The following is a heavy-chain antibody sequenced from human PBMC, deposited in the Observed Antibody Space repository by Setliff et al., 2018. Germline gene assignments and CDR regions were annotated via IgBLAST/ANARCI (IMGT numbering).Heavy chain of an antibody. CDR1: GYTFTGYY. Sequence: ASVKVSCKASGYTFTGYYMHWVRQAPGQGLEWMGIIDPSGDYTNYAQKFQGRGTMTRDTSTTTAYMELRSLRTEDTAVYYCAREGVDTRSSTDYRYYMDVWGKGTTVTVSS. CDR3: AREGVDTRSSTDYRYYMDV. CDR2: IDPSGDYT. J-gene: IGHJ6*03. V-gene: IGHV1-46*01. D-gene: IGHD5-18*01.